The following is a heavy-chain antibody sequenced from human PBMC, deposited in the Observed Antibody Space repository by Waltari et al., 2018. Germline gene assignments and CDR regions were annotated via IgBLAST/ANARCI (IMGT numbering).Heavy chain of an antibody. Sequence: EVQLVESGGGLVQPGGSLRLSCAASGFSFSAYWMSWVRQAPGKGLEWVATINEDGSKRYDVDSVKGRFTISRDNGKNSVYVQMNSLRAEDTAVYYCARDPLRRYDYWGQGTLVTVSS. CDR3: ARDPLRRYDY. CDR2: INEDGSKR. J-gene: IGHJ4*02. D-gene: IGHD4-17*01. V-gene: IGHV3-7*03. CDR1: GFSFSAYW.